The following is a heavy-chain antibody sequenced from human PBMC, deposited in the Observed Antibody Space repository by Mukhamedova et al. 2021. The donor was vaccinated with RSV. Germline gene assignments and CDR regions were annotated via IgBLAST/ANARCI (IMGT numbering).Heavy chain of an antibody. V-gene: IGHV3-23*01. Sequence: GRTYYADSVKGRFAISRDNSGNLVFLQMNSLRAEDAAVYYCAKEVEYSYGDYWGQGALVTVSS. D-gene: IGHD5-18*01. CDR2: GRT. J-gene: IGHJ4*02. CDR3: AKEVEYSYGDY.